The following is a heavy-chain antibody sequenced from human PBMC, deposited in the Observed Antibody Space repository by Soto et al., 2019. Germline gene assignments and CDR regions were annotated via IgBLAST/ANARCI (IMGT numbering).Heavy chain of an antibody. D-gene: IGHD7-27*01. CDR2: IYYSGST. CDR3: SRGGETSALGMDV. CDR1: GGSISSGGYY. J-gene: IGHJ6*02. V-gene: IGHV4-31*03. Sequence: QVQLQESGPGLVKPSQTLSLTCTVSGGSISSGGYYWSWIRQYPGKGLEWIGYIYYSGSTYYNPSXXXRXXISVDTSKHQSSLKLTSVTAADTAVYSCSRGGETSALGMDVWRQGTTVTVSS.